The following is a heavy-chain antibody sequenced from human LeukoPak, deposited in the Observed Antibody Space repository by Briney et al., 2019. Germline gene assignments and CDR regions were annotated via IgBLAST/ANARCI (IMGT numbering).Heavy chain of an antibody. CDR3: ASRSPHTNYDILTGSFPPDAFDI. Sequence: ASVKVSCKASGYTFTSYDINWVRQATRQGLGWMGWMNPNSGNTGYAQKFQGRVTMTRNTSISTAYMELSSLRSEDTAVYYCASRSPHTNYDILTGSFPPDAFDIWGQGTMVTVSS. J-gene: IGHJ3*02. CDR2: MNPNSGNT. V-gene: IGHV1-8*01. CDR1: GYTFTSYD. D-gene: IGHD3-9*01.